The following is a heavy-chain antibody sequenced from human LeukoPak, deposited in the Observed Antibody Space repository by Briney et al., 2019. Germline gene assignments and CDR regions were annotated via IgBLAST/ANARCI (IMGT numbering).Heavy chain of an antibody. V-gene: IGHV4-34*01. J-gene: IGHJ4*02. CDR3: ARGRVLWFGELYYFDY. D-gene: IGHD3-10*01. Sequence: SETLSLTCAVYGGSFSGYYWSWIRQPPGKGLEWIGEINHSGSTNYNPSLKSRVTISVDTSKNQSSLKLSSVTAADTAVYYCARGRVLWFGELYYFDYWGQGTLVTVSS. CDR2: INHSGST. CDR1: GGSFSGYY.